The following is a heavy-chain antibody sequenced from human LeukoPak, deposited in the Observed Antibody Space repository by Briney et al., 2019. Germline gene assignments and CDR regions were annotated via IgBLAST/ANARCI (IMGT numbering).Heavy chain of an antibody. CDR1: GYTFTGYY. V-gene: IGHV1-2*02. J-gene: IGHJ5*02. CDR2: INPNSGGT. CDR3: ARVGVIYYNWFDP. Sequence: GASVKVSCKASGYTFTGYYMHWVRQAPGQGLEWMGWINPNSGGTNYAQKFQGRVTTTRDTSISAAYMELSRLRSDDTAVYYCARVGVIYYNWFDPWGQGTLVTVSS. D-gene: IGHD5-12*01.